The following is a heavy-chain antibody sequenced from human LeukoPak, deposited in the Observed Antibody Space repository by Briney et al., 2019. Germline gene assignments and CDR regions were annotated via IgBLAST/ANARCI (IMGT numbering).Heavy chain of an antibody. Sequence: GGSLRLSCAASGFTFRNYAMHWVRQTPEKGLEWVAVISYDGVYKNYADSVKGRFTISRDDPKNTLYLKMNSLRTEDTGLYYCARDEFDGYNLGPSIYWGQGTLVTVSS. V-gene: IGHV3-30*04. CDR3: ARDEFDGYNLGPSIY. CDR2: ISYDGVYK. D-gene: IGHD5-24*01. CDR1: GFTFRNYA. J-gene: IGHJ4*02.